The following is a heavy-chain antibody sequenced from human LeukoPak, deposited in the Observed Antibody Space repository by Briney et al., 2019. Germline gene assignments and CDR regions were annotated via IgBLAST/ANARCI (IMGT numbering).Heavy chain of an antibody. J-gene: IGHJ6*02. V-gene: IGHV1-2*02. CDR2: INPNSGGT. Sequence: GASVKVSCKASGYTFTGYYMHWVRQAPGQGLEWMGWINPNSGGTNYAQKFQGRVTMTRDTSISTAYMELSRLRSDDTAVYYCAAPVSSGWYYYYYGMDVWGQGTTVTVSS. CDR3: AAPVSSGWYYYYYGMDV. CDR1: GYTFTGYY. D-gene: IGHD6-19*01.